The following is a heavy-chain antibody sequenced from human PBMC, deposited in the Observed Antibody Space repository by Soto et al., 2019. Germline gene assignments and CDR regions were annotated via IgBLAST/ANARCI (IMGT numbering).Heavy chain of an antibody. V-gene: IGHV4-4*07. CDR2: IYATGTT. Sequence: PXATLSLTCTVSGACISGFYWSWIRKSAGKGLEWIGRIYATGTTDYNPSLKSRVMMSVDTSKKQFSLKLRSVTAADTAVYYCVRDGTKTLRDWFDHWGQGISVTVSS. J-gene: IGHJ5*02. D-gene: IGHD1-1*01. CDR1: GACISGFY. CDR3: VRDGTKTLRDWFDH.